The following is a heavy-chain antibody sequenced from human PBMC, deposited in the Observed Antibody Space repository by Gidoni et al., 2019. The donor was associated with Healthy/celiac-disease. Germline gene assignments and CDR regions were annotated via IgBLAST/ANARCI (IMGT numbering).Heavy chain of an antibody. CDR2: ISAYNGNT. Sequence: QVQLVQSGAEVKKPGASVKVSCKASGYTFTSYGISWVLKAPGQVLQLMEWISAYNGNTNYAQKLQGRVTMPTVTSTSTAYMELRSLRSDDTAVYYCARDSRICTGLPHYWGQGTLVTVSS. D-gene: IGHD2-8*02. CDR1: GYTFTSYG. CDR3: ARDSRICTGLPHY. V-gene: IGHV1-18*01. J-gene: IGHJ4*02.